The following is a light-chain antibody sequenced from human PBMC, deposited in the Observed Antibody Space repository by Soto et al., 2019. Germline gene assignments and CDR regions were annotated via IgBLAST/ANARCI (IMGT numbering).Light chain of an antibody. CDR3: SSYTSSTTYV. CDR1: SSDVGGYNY. V-gene: IGLV2-14*01. CDR2: EVI. J-gene: IGLJ1*01. Sequence: QSALTQPASVSGSPGQSITISCTGTSSDVGGYNYVSWYQQVPGKAPKLMIYEVINRPSGVSDRFSGSKSGNTASLTISGLQAEDEADYYCSSYTSSTTYVFGPGTKLPS.